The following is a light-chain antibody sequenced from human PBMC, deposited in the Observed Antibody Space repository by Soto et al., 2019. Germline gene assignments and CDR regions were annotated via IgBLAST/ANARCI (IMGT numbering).Light chain of an antibody. V-gene: IGKV3-15*01. CDR2: GAS. CDR1: QSVSSN. Sequence: EIVMTQSPATLSVSPGERATLSCRASQSVSSNLAWYQQKPGQAPRLLIYGASTRATGIPARFSGSGSGTEFTLTISSLQSEDFAFYYCPQYNNWPRTFGQGTKVEIK. CDR3: PQYNNWPRT. J-gene: IGKJ1*01.